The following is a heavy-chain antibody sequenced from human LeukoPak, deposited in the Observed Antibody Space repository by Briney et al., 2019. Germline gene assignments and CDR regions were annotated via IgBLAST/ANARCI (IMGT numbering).Heavy chain of an antibody. J-gene: IGHJ4*02. CDR2: SYSGGST. CDR3: ARERGHLDY. V-gene: IGHV3-66*01. Sequence: PGRSLRLSCVVAGFTVSSNYMSWFRQAPGKGLEWVSVSYSGGSTYYADFVKGRFTISRDNSKNTLYLQMNSLRAEDTAVYYCARERGHLDYWGQGTLVTVSS. CDR1: GFTVSSNY. D-gene: IGHD6-25*01.